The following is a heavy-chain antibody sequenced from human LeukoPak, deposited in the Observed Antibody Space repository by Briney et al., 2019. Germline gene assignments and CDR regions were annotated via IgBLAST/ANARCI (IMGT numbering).Heavy chain of an antibody. D-gene: IGHD2-2*01. Sequence: PGGSLRLSCAASGFTFRSYGMTRVRQAPGKGLEWVSAISGSGDSTYYADSVKGRFTISRDNSRNTLYLQMNSLRAGDTAVYYCAKSFRSTSLDYWGQGTLVTVSS. J-gene: IGHJ4*02. V-gene: IGHV3-23*01. CDR3: AKSFRSTSLDY. CDR1: GFTFRSYG. CDR2: ISGSGDST.